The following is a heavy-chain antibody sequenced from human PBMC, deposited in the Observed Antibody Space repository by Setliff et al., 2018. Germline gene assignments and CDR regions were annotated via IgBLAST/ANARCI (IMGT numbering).Heavy chain of an antibody. J-gene: IGHJ5*02. CDR1: GFTFSSYG. D-gene: IGHD6-19*01. Sequence: GGSLRLSCAASGFTFSSYGMHWVRQAPGKELEWVAFIWYDGSDKYYADSVKGRFTISRDNSRNTLYLQMNSLRADDTAVYYCVPQGPGYGNGWWTNWFDPWGQGTLVTVSS. CDR3: VPQGPGYGNGWWTNWFDP. V-gene: IGHV3-30*02. CDR2: IWYDGSDK.